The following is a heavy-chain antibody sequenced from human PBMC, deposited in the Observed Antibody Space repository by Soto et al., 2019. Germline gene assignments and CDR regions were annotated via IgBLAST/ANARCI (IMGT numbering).Heavy chain of an antibody. CDR2: IYYSGST. CDR1: GGSIGSSSYY. Sequence: SETLSLTCTVSGGSIGSSSYYWGWIRQPPGKGLEWIGSIYYSGSTYYNPSLKSRVTISVDTSKNQFSLKLSSVTAADTAVYYCARHSQQWLANYFDYWGQGTLVTVS. V-gene: IGHV4-39*01. J-gene: IGHJ4*02. D-gene: IGHD6-19*01. CDR3: ARHSQQWLANYFDY.